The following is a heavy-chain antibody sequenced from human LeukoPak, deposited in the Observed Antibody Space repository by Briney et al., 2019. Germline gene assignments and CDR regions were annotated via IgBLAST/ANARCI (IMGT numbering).Heavy chain of an antibody. D-gene: IGHD6-13*01. V-gene: IGHV3-30-3*01. Sequence: GGSLRLSCAASGFTFSSYAMHWVRQAPGKGLEWVAVISYDGSNKYYADSVKGRFTISRDNSKSTLYLQMNSLRAEDTAVYYCARGGAAGTWGSWFDPWGQGTLVTVSS. J-gene: IGHJ5*02. CDR1: GFTFSSYA. CDR2: ISYDGSNK. CDR3: ARGGAAGTWGSWFDP.